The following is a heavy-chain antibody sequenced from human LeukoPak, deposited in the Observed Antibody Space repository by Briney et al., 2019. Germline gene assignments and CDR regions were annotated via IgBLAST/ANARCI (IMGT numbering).Heavy chain of an antibody. J-gene: IGHJ4*02. D-gene: IGHD3-10*01. V-gene: IGHV4-59*12. CDR3: ARGRSTYYYGSGSFLDY. CDR1: GGSINSYY. Sequence: SETLSLTCTVSGGSINSYYWSWIRQPPGKGLEWIGYIYDSGSTNYNPSLKSRVTISIDTSKNQFSLKLSSVTAADTAVYYCARGRSTYYYGSGSFLDYWGQGTLVTVSS. CDR2: IYDSGST.